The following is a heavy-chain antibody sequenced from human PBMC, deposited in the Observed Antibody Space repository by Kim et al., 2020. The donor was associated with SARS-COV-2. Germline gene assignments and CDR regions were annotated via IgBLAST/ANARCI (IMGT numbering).Heavy chain of an antibody. CDR2: ISYDGSNK. D-gene: IGHD3-10*01. J-gene: IGHJ3*02. Sequence: GGSLRLSCAASGFTFSSYAMHWVRQAPGKGLEWVAVISYDGSNKYYADSVKGRFTISRDNSKNTLYLQMNSLRAEDTAVYYCARKGSELWYAFDIWGQGT. CDR1: GFTFSSYA. V-gene: IGHV3-30*04. CDR3: ARKGSELWYAFDI.